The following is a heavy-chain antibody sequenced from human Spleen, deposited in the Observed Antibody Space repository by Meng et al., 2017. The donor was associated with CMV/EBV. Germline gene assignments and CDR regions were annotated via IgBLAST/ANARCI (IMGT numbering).Heavy chain of an antibody. CDR3: ARQLDTRTWDNWFDP. CDR1: GYSFTSYW. V-gene: IGHV5-51*01. Sequence: GESLKISCKGSGYSFTSYWIGWVRQMPGKGLEWMGIIYPGDSDTRYSPSFQGQVTISADKSISTTCLQWSSLKASDTAMYYCARQLDTRTWDNWFDPWGHGTLVTVSS. J-gene: IGHJ5*02. CDR2: IYPGDSDT. D-gene: IGHD2-2*01.